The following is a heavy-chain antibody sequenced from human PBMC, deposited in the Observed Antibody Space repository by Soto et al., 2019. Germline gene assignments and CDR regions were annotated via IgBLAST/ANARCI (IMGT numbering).Heavy chain of an antibody. V-gene: IGHV1-69*06. J-gene: IGHJ6*02. CDR2: IIPMFGTT. D-gene: IGHD2-2*01. CDR3: ARGVVPAAGAAPHYFHYGVDV. CDR1: GDTFKKFA. Sequence: QVQLVQSGPEVKKPGSSVQVSCKTSGDTFKKFAISWVRQAPGQGPEWMGGIIPMFGTTKYTQKFQGRVTFTADKSTGTAYMELTSLMSEDTATYFCARGVVPAAGAAPHYFHYGVDVWGQGTTVTVSS.